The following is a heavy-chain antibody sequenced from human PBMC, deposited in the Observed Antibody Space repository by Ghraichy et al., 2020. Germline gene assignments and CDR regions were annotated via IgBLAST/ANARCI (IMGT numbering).Heavy chain of an antibody. CDR1: GFTFNNNA. D-gene: IGHD2-21*01. J-gene: IGHJ3*02. CDR2: ISGTGSSA. Sequence: GGSLRLSCAASGFTFNNNAMDWVRQAPGKGLEWVAAISGTGSSAYYADFVEGRFTVSRDNSQNTLYLLLSSLRAEDTALYYCAKEQASCGGDCYSTIYDPDVLDMWGQGTMVTVSS. V-gene: IGHV3-23*01. CDR3: AKEQASCGGDCYSTIYDPDVLDM.